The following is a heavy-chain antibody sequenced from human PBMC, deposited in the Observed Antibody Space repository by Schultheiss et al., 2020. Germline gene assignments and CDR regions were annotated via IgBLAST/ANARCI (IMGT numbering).Heavy chain of an antibody. CDR2: IYYSGST. Sequence: SETLSLTCTVSGGSISSSSYYWGWIRQPPGKGLEWIGSIYYSGSTYYNPSLKSRVTISVDTSKNQFSLKLSSVTAADTAVYYCAHNHKRSSWFDAFDIWGQGTMVTVSS. CDR1: GGSISSSSYY. V-gene: IGHV4-39*01. CDR3: AHNHKRSSWFDAFDI. J-gene: IGHJ3*02. D-gene: IGHD6-13*01.